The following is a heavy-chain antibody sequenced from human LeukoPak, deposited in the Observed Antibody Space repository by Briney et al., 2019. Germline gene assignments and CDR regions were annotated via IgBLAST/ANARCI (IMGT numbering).Heavy chain of an antibody. CDR2: INYSGST. CDR1: GGSFSSYY. J-gene: IGHJ3*02. V-gene: IGHV4-34*01. Sequence: SETLSLTCVVYGGSFSSYYWSWIRQPPGKRLEWIGEINYSGSTDYNPSLKSRVTISVDTSKNQFSLRLSSATAADTAVYYCARGDNVLRFLEVDAFDIWGQGTMVTVCS. D-gene: IGHD3-3*01. CDR3: ARGDNVLRFLEVDAFDI.